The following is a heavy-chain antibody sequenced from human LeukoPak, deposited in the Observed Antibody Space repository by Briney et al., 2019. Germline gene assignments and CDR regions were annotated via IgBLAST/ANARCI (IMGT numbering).Heavy chain of an antibody. Sequence: EASVKVSCKASGYTFTGYYMHWVRQAPGQGLEWMGWINPNSGGTNYAQKFQGRVTMTRDTSISTAYMELSRLRSDDTAVYYCARDPREYYDSQGDIWGQGTMVTVSS. CDR3: ARDPREYYDSQGDI. V-gene: IGHV1-2*02. D-gene: IGHD3-22*01. CDR1: GYTFTGYY. J-gene: IGHJ3*02. CDR2: INPNSGGT.